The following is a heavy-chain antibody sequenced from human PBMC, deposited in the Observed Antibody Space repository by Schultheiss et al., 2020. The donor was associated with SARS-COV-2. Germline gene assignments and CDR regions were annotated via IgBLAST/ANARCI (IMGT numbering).Heavy chain of an antibody. CDR3: ARFGSGWYDNWFDP. CDR1: GGSFSGYY. V-gene: IGHV4-59*01. J-gene: IGHJ5*02. Sequence: SETLSLTCAVYGGSFSGYYWSWIRQPPGKGLEWIGYIYYSGSTNYNPSLKSRVTISVDTSKNQFSLKLSSVTAADTAVYYCARFGSGWYDNWFDPWGQGTLVTVSS. D-gene: IGHD6-19*01. CDR2: IYYSGST.